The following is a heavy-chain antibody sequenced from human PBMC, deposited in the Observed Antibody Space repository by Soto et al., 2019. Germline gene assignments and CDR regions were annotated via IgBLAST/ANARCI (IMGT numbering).Heavy chain of an antibody. J-gene: IGHJ4*02. V-gene: IGHV4-4*07. CDR1: GVSFTSYT. CDR2: VFSSVSA. CDR3: TRDGMTTGDT. Sequence: SATRSLTCIVSGVSFTSYTWSGVRQPANKGLEWIGRVFSSVSATYSPSLKSRVRISMDTPENRISLKLDSVTAADAGVYYCTRDGMTTGDTWGPGTLVTVPS. D-gene: IGHD2-21*02.